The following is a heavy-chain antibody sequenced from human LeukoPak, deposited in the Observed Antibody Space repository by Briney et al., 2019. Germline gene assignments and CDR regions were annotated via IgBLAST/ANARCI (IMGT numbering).Heavy chain of an antibody. V-gene: IGHV3-23*01. D-gene: IGHD3-22*01. CDR3: AKRGVVIRVILVGFHKEAYYFDS. CDR2: ISDRGGST. Sequence: GGSLRLSCAVSGITLSNYGMSWVCQAPGKGLEWVAGISDRGGSTNYADSVKGRFTISRDNPKNTLYLQMNSLRPEDTAVYFCAKRGVVIRVILVGFHKEAYYFDSWGQGALVTVSS. J-gene: IGHJ4*02. CDR1: GITLSNYG.